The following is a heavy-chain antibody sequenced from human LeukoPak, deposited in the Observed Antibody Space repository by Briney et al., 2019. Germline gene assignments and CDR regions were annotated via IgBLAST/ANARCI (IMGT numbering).Heavy chain of an antibody. CDR1: GFTFSSYG. V-gene: IGHV3-30*03. CDR3: ARDVALTGSHAGDY. Sequence: GGSLRLSCAASGFTFSSYGMHWVRQAPGKGLEWVAVISYDGSNKYYADSVKGRFTISRDNSKNTLYLQMNSLRAEDTAVYYCARDVALTGSHAGDYWGQGTLVTVSS. CDR2: ISYDGSNK. D-gene: IGHD3-9*01. J-gene: IGHJ4*02.